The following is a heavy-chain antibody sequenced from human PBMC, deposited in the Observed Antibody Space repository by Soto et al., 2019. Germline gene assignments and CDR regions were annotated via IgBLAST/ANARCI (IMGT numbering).Heavy chain of an antibody. Sequence: QVQLVQSGAEVKKPGASVKVSCKASGYSFTTYGISWVRQAPGQGLEWMGWISVYNVNANYAQKFQGRVIMTTETSTTTAYMELRSLRSDDTAVYYCARGPRFNWNDVYYYYGLDVWGQGTTVTVSS. CDR1: GYSFTTYG. CDR2: ISVYNVNA. D-gene: IGHD1-20*01. J-gene: IGHJ6*02. CDR3: ARGPRFNWNDVYYYYGLDV. V-gene: IGHV1-18*01.